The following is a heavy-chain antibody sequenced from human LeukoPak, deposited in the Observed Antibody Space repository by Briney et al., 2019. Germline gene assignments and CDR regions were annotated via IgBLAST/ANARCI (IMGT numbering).Heavy chain of an antibody. D-gene: IGHD3-9*01. CDR3: VRYTSSGGYFDLPPPGYWFDP. Sequence: PSETLSLTCTVSGGSISSYYWSWIRQPPGKGLEWIGYIYYSGSTNYNPSLKSRVTISVDTSKNQFSLKLSSVTAADTAVYYCVRYTSSGGYFDLPPPGYWFDPWGQGTLVTVSS. V-gene: IGHV4-59*01. CDR2: IYYSGST. CDR1: GGSISSYY. J-gene: IGHJ5*02.